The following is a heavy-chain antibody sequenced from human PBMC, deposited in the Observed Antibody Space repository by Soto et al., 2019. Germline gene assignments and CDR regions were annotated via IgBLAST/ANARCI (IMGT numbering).Heavy chain of an antibody. D-gene: IGHD2-8*01. CDR2: INAGNGKT. Sequence: ASVKVSCKASGYTFTSYAIHWVRQAPGQRLEWMGWINAGNGKTKYSQKFQDRVTITRDTSASTAYMELSSLRAEDTAVYYCASRECTNGVCPFDYWGQGTLVTVSS. V-gene: IGHV1-3*01. CDR3: ASRECTNGVCPFDY. CDR1: GYTFTSYA. J-gene: IGHJ4*02.